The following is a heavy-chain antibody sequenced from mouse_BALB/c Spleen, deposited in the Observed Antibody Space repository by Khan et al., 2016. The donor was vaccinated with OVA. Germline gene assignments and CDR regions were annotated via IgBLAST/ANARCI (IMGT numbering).Heavy chain of an antibody. J-gene: IGHJ3*01. D-gene: IGHD1-2*01. CDR3: ARGGGTAPFAY. CDR1: GFTFSDYG. Sequence: EVELVESGGGLVQPGGSRKLSCAASGFTFSDYGMAWVRQAPGKGPEWVAFISDLAYTFYYADTVTGRFTLSRENAKNTLYLEMSSLRSGDTAMYHCARGGGTAPFAYWGQGTLVTVSA. CDR2: ISDLAYTF. V-gene: IGHV5-15*02.